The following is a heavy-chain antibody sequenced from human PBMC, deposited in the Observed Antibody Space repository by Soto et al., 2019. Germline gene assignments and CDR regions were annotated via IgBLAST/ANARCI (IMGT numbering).Heavy chain of an antibody. J-gene: IGHJ4*02. CDR3: AKVHSYYDFWSGYYPHYFDY. CDR2: ISGSGGST. V-gene: IGHV3-23*01. Sequence: EVQLLESGGGLVQPGGSLRLSCAASGFTFSSYAMSWVRQAPGKGLEWVSAISGSGGSTYYADSVKGRFTISRDNSKNTLYLQMNSLRAEDTAVYYCAKVHSYYDFWSGYYPHYFDYWGQGTLVTVSS. D-gene: IGHD3-3*01. CDR1: GFTFSSYA.